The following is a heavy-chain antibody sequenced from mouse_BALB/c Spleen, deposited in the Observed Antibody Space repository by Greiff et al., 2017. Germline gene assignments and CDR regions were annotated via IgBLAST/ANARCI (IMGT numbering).Heavy chain of an antibody. J-gene: IGHJ3*01. CDR3: ARDEDYDGRWFAY. D-gene: IGHD2-4*01. CDR2: IWAGGST. Sequence: QVQLQQSGPGLVAPSQSLSITCTVSGFSLTSYGVHWVRQPPGKGLEWLGVIWAGGSTNYNSALMSRLSISKDNSKSQVFLKMNSLQTDDTAMYYCARDEDYDGRWFAYWGQGTLVTVSA. V-gene: IGHV2-9*02. CDR1: GFSLTSYG.